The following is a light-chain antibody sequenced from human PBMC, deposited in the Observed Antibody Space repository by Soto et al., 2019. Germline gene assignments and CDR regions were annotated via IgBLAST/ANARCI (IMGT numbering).Light chain of an antibody. Sequence: DIQMTQSPSSLSASVGDRVTITCRASQDIGNDLGWYQQKPGKAPKRLIYAASSLESGVPARFSGSGSGTEFTLTISSLQPEDVATYYCLQHNSYPRAFGQGTKVEIK. CDR2: AAS. V-gene: IGKV1-17*01. CDR3: LQHNSYPRA. CDR1: QDIGND. J-gene: IGKJ1*01.